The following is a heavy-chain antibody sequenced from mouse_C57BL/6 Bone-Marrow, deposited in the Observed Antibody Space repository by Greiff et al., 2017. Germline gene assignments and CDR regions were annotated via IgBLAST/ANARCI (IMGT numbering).Heavy chain of an antibody. CDR1: GFNIKNTY. CDR2: IDPANGNT. Sequence: EVQLQQSVAELVRPGASVKLSCTASGFNIKNTYMHWVKQRPEQGLEWIGRIDPANGNTKYAPKFQGKATITADTSSNTAYLQLSSLTSEDTAIYYCASLPSYYGSSPSRYFDVWGTGTTVTVSS. J-gene: IGHJ1*03. V-gene: IGHV14-3*01. CDR3: ASLPSYYGSSPSRYFDV. D-gene: IGHD1-1*01.